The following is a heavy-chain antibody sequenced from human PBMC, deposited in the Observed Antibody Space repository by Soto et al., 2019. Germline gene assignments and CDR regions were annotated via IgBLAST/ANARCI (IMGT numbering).Heavy chain of an antibody. CDR3: AKDESGTTAGMDV. CDR2: ISYDGSNK. J-gene: IGHJ6*02. Sequence: GGSLRLSCAASGFTFSSYGMHWVRQAPGKGLEWVAVISYDGSNKYYADSVKGRFTISRDNSKNTLYLQMNSLRAEDTAVYYCAKDESGTTAGMDVWGQGTTVTVSS. V-gene: IGHV3-30*18. CDR1: GFTFSSYG. D-gene: IGHD1-1*01.